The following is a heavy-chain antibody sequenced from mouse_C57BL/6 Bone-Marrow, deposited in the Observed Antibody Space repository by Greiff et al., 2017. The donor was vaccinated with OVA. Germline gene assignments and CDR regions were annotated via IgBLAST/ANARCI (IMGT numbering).Heavy chain of an antibody. Sequence: VQLKESGPGLVKPSQSLSLTCSVTGYSITSGYYWNWIRQFPGNQLEWMGYISYDGSNNYNPSLKNRISITRDTSKNQFFLKLNSVTTEDTATYYCARGGYYGSSPYYFDYWGQGTTLTVSS. CDR1: GYSITSGYY. CDR2: ISYDGSN. V-gene: IGHV3-6*01. D-gene: IGHD1-1*01. J-gene: IGHJ2*01. CDR3: ARGGYYGSSPYYFDY.